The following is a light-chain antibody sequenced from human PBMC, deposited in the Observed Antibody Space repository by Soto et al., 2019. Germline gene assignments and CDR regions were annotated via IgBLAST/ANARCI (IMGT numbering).Light chain of an antibody. CDR2: EVS. V-gene: IGKV2D-29*02. CDR3: MQSTQLPPT. J-gene: IGKJ5*01. CDR1: QSLLHITGETF. Sequence: DVVMTQTPLSLSVAPGQPASISCKSSQSLLHITGETFLFLYLQKPGQSPQLLIYEVSTRVSGVPYRCSGSGSGTDFTLEISRVETDDVGIYYCMQSTQLPPTFGQGTRLGIE.